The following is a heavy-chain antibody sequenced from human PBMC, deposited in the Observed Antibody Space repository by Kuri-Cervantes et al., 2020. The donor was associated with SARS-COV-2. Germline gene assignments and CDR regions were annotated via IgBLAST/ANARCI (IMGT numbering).Heavy chain of an antibody. CDR2: LSQTGST. J-gene: IGHJ5*02. V-gene: IGHV4-30-2*01. CDR1: GGSIIRGGYS. Sequence: SETLSLTCAVSGGSIIRGGYSWFWIRQPPGAGLEYLGHLSQTGSTFFNPSLRSRVIISIEKSKNQFSLKLNSVTAADTAIYFCARGERRQQTTWFDPWGQGILVTVSS. D-gene: IGHD3-16*01. CDR3: ARGERRQQTTWFDP.